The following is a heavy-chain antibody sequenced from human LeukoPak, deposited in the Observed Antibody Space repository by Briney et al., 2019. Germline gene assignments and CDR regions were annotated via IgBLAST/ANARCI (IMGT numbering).Heavy chain of an antibody. Sequence: GGSLRLSCEASGFTFSDYGINWVRQAPGKGLEWVSSISSSTSYIYYADSMKGRFTISRDNAKNSVYLQMNSLRAEDTAVYYCARVTHSGWPYYYYYYMDVWGKGTTVTISS. J-gene: IGHJ6*03. CDR3: ARVTHSGWPYYYYYYMDV. D-gene: IGHD6-19*01. V-gene: IGHV3-21*01. CDR2: ISSSTSYI. CDR1: GFTFSDYG.